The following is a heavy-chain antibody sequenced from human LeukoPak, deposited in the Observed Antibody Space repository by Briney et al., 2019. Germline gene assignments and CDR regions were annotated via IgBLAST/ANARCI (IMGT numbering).Heavy chain of an antibody. V-gene: IGHV3-23*01. Sequence: GGSLRLSCAASGFTFSSYAMTWVRQPPGRGREWVSSISGRDTNTYFAGSVKGQFTISRDNPKSTVYLQMNSLRAEDTAIYYCGKALANSNGVGDYWGQGTQVTVSS. CDR1: GFTFSSYA. D-gene: IGHD2-8*01. CDR2: ISGRDTNT. J-gene: IGHJ4*02. CDR3: GKALANSNGVGDY.